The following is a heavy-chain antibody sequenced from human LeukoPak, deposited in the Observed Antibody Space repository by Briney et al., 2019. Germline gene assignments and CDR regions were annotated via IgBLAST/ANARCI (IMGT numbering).Heavy chain of an antibody. CDR2: ISSSGSTI. Sequence: GGSLRLSCAASGFTFSDYYMSWIRQAPGKGLEWVSYISSSGSTIYYADSVKGRFTISRDNAKNSLYLQMNSLRAEDTAVYYCARDRKQWLESGAFDIWGQGTMVTVSS. CDR3: ARDRKQWLESGAFDI. V-gene: IGHV3-11*01. CDR1: GFTFSDYY. J-gene: IGHJ3*02. D-gene: IGHD6-19*01.